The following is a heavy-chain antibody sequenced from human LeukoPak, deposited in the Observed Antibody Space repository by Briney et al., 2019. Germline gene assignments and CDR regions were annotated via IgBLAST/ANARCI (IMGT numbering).Heavy chain of an antibody. D-gene: IGHD3-22*01. Sequence: SETLSLTCTVSGVSISSYYWSWIRQPPGKGLEWIGHIYYSGSTNYNPSLKSRVTISLDTSKNQFSLRLNSVTAADTAVYNCARLHMDDTSGYNPYFFDYWGQGSLVAVSS. CDR3: ARLHMDDTSGYNPYFFDY. CDR2: IYYSGST. J-gene: IGHJ4*02. CDR1: GVSISSYY. V-gene: IGHV4-59*08.